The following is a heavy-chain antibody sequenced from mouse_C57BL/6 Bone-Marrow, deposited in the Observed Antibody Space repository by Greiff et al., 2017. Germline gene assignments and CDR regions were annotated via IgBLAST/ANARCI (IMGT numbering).Heavy chain of an antibody. D-gene: IGHD1-1*01. Sequence: VQLKQSGPELVKPGASVKISCKASGYSFTGYYMNWVKQSPEKSLEWIGEINPSTGGTTYNQKFKAKATLTVDKSSSTAYMQRKSLTSEDSAVYYCARGGSSYDPYWYFDVWGTGTTVTVSS. CDR2: INPSTGGT. J-gene: IGHJ1*03. CDR1: GYSFTGYY. CDR3: ARGGSSYDPYWYFDV. V-gene: IGHV1-42*01.